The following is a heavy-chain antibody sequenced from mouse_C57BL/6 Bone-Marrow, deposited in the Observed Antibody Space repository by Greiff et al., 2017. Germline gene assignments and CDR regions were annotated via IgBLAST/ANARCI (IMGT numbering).Heavy chain of an antibody. V-gene: IGHV1-69*01. J-gene: IGHJ4*01. CDR1: GYTFTSYW. CDR2: IDPSASYT. CDR3: AREGAMDY. Sequence: QVQLQQPGAELVMPGASVKLSCKASGYTFTSYWMHWVKQRPGQGLEWIGEIDPSASYTNYHQKFKGKSTLTVDKASSPAYMLLRKLTSEDSAVCDCAREGAMDYWGQGTSVTVSS.